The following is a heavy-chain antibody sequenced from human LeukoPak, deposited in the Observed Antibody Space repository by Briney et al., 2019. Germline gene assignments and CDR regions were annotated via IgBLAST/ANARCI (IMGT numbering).Heavy chain of an antibody. CDR3: ARGNLGYGMDV. V-gene: IGHV1-8*02. CDR1: GGTFSSYA. J-gene: IGHJ6*02. Sequence: ASVKVSCMASGGTFSSYAINWVRQATGQGLEWMGWMNPNSGNTGYAQKFQGRVTMTRNTSISTAYMELSSLRSEGTAVYYCARGNLGYGMDVWGQGTTVTVSS. D-gene: IGHD3-16*01. CDR2: MNPNSGNT.